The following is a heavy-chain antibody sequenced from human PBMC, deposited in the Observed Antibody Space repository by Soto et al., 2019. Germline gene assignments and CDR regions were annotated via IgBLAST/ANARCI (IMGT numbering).Heavy chain of an antibody. CDR3: ARSGNLVWFGELLLVNWFDP. Sequence: SETLSLTCTVSGGSISSSSYYWGWIRQPPGKGLEWIGSIYYSGSTYYNPSLKSRVTISVDTSKNQFSLKLSSVTAADTAVYYCARSGNLVWFGELLLVNWFDPWGQGTLVTVSS. D-gene: IGHD3-10*01. J-gene: IGHJ5*02. CDR1: GGSISSSSYY. CDR2: IYYSGST. V-gene: IGHV4-39*01.